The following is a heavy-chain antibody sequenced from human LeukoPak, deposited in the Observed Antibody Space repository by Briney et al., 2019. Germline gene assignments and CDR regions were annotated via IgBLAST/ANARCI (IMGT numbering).Heavy chain of an antibody. Sequence: SETLSLTCAVYGGSFSGYYWSWIRQPPGKGLEWIGEINNSGSTNYNPSLKSRVTISVDTSKNQFSLKLSSVTAADTAVYYCARALTKSVTTSPRYFDYWGQGTLVTVSS. CDR1: GGSFSGYY. CDR3: ARALTKSVTTSPRYFDY. J-gene: IGHJ4*02. V-gene: IGHV4-34*01. D-gene: IGHD4-11*01. CDR2: INNSGST.